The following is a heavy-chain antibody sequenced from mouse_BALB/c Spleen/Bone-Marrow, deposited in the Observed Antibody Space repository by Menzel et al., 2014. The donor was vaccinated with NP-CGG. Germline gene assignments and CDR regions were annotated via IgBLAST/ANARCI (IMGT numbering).Heavy chain of an antibody. V-gene: IGHV1-7*01. CDR1: GYTFTNYW. D-gene: IGHD1-3*01. Sequence: ESGADLAKPGASMKMSCKASGYTFTNYWMHWVKQRPGQGLEWIGNINPSTGYTEYNQKLRDKATLTADKSSSTAYMQLSSLTSEDSAVYYCTRDNYEAMDYWGQGTSVTVSS. J-gene: IGHJ4*01. CDR2: INPSTGYT. CDR3: TRDNYEAMDY.